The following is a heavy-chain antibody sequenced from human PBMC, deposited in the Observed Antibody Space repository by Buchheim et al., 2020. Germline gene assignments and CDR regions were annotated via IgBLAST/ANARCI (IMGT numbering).Heavy chain of an antibody. J-gene: IGHJ4*02. CDR2: IHQRGST. CDR1: GGSFSDYY. Sequence: QVQLQQWGAGLLKPSETLSLTCAVYGGSFSDYYWNWIRQLPEKGLEWIGEIHQRGSTKYNPSLKSRATMSVDASTNQFSLSVTSVTAAETAVYYCARGPGARRTLDYWGQGTL. CDR3: ARGPGARRTLDY. V-gene: IGHV4-34*01. D-gene: IGHD1-14*01.